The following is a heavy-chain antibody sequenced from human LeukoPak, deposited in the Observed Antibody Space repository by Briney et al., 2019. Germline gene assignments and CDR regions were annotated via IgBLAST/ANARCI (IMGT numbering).Heavy chain of an antibody. CDR1: GYTFTSYD. V-gene: IGHV1-8*01. CDR3: ARGLVGRTYYDFWSGYGAYYYYYMDV. J-gene: IGHJ6*03. CDR2: MNPNSGNT. D-gene: IGHD3-3*01. Sequence: ASVKVSCKASGYTFTSYDINWVRQATGQGLEWMGWMNPNSGNTGYAQKFQGRVTMTRNTSISTAYVELSSLRSEDTAVYYCARGLVGRTYYDFWSGYGAYYYYYMDVWGKGTTVTVSS.